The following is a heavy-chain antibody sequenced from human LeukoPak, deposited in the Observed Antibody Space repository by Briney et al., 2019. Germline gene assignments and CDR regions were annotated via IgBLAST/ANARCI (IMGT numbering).Heavy chain of an antibody. D-gene: IGHD6-13*01. J-gene: IGHJ6*02. CDR2: INPNSGGT. CDR1: GYTFTGYY. V-gene: IGHV1-2*02. CDR3: ARDRIAAAGTEMRYYYYGMDV. Sequence: GASVTVSCKASGYTFTGYYMHWVRQAPGQGLEWMGWINPNSGGTNYAQKFQGRVTMTRDTSISTAYMELSRLRSDDTAVYYCARDRIAAAGTEMRYYYYGMDVWGHGTTVAVSS.